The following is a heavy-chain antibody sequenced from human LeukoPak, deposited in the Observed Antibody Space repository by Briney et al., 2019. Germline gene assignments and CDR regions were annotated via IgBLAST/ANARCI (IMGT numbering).Heavy chain of an antibody. V-gene: IGHV3-23*01. J-gene: IGHJ4*02. D-gene: IGHD6-19*01. CDR3: AKPGIAVAGTGD. CDR2: ISGSGGST. Sequence: GGSLRLSCAASGFTFSSYAMSWVRQAPGKGLEWVSAISGSGGSTYYADSVEGRFTISRDNSKNTLYLQMNSLRAEDTAVYCCAKPGIAVAGTGDWGQGTLVTVSS. CDR1: GFTFSSYA.